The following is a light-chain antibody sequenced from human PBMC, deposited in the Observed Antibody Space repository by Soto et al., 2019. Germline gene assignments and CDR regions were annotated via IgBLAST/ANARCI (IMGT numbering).Light chain of an antibody. CDR3: TSYASGSSHVV. V-gene: IGLV2-14*01. CDR2: DVN. CDR1: SSDIGGYDY. J-gene: IGLJ2*01. Sequence: QSALTQPASVSGSPGQSITLSCTGTSSDIGGYDYVSWYQRHPGKAPKLIIYDVNNRPSGVSNRFSGSKSGNTASLTISGLQAEDEADYYCTSYASGSSHVVFGGGT.